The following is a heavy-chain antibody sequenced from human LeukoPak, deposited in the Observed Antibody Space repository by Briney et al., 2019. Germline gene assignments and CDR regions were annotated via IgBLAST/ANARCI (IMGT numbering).Heavy chain of an antibody. J-gene: IGHJ4*02. V-gene: IGHV3-43*01. Sequence: GGSLRLSCATSGFNFDRYTVHWVRQAPGKGLEWVSLAGWAGGTTFYSDSVRGRFTISRDSGRKSVYLQMNSLTTDDTAFYFCAKELDTMFFDYWGQGALVTVSS. CDR1: GFNFDRYT. D-gene: IGHD3-10*02. CDR3: AKELDTMFFDY. CDR2: AGWAGGTT.